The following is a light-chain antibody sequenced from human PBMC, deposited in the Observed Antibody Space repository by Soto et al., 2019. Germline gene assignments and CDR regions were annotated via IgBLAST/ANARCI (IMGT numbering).Light chain of an antibody. V-gene: IGLV1-51*02. Sequence: QSVLTQPPSVSAAPGQKVTISCSGSSSNIGNNYVSWYQQLPGTAPKLLIYENNRRPSGIPDRFSGSKSGTSATLGITGLQTGDEADYYCGTWDSSLSGGGFGGGTKVTVL. J-gene: IGLJ3*02. CDR3: GTWDSSLSGGG. CDR2: ENN. CDR1: SSNIGNNY.